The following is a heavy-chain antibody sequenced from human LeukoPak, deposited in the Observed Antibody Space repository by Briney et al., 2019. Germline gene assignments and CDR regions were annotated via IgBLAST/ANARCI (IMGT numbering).Heavy chain of an antibody. Sequence: PSETLSLTCTVSGGSISSYYWSWIRQPAGKGLEWIGRIYTSGSTNYNPFLKGRVTMSVDTSKNQFSLKLSSVTAADTAVYYCARDLGRPGWPDSLFDYWGQGTLVTVSS. J-gene: IGHJ4*02. CDR2: IYTSGST. V-gene: IGHV4-4*07. D-gene: IGHD6-19*01. CDR3: ARDLGRPGWPDSLFDY. CDR1: GGSISSYY.